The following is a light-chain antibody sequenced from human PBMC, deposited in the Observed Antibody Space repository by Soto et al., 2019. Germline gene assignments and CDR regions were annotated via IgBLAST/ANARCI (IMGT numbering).Light chain of an antibody. J-gene: IGLJ1*01. CDR2: EVN. CDR3: SSYTVSNTDV. V-gene: IGLV2-14*01. Sequence: QSVLTQPASVSGSPGQSITISCTGTSSDIGGYKYVSWYQQHPGKAPKLIIYEVNNRPFGVSDRFSGSKSGNTASLTISGLQPDDEAYYYCSSYTVSNTDVFGTGTKLTVL. CDR1: SSDIGGYKY.